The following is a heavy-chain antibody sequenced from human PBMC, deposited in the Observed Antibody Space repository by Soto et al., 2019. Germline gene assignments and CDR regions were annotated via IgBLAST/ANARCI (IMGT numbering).Heavy chain of an antibody. D-gene: IGHD3-16*01. J-gene: IGHJ6*02. CDR2: IIPIFGTA. CDR1: GGTFSSYA. CDR3: ARRGVGMITFGGPNPYGMDV. V-gene: IGHV1-69*01. Sequence: QVQLVQSGAEVKKPGSSVKVSCKASGGTFSSYAISWVRQAPGQGLEWMGGIIPIFGTANYAQKFQGRVTITAYESTSTAYMELGSLRSEDTAVYYCARRGVGMITFGGPNPYGMDVWGQGTTVTVSS.